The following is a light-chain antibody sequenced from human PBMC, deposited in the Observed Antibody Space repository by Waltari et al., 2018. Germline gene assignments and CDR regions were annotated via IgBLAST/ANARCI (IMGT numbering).Light chain of an antibody. Sequence: EIVLTQSPVTLSLSPGERATLSCRASQSVSTSLAWYQHRPGQAPRLLIYDASTRATGIPARFSGSGSGTDFTLTISRLEPEEFAVYYCQRRSNSPPWTFGQGTTVEVK. CDR3: QRRSNSPPWT. J-gene: IGKJ1*01. V-gene: IGKV3-11*01. CDR2: DAS. CDR1: QSVSTS.